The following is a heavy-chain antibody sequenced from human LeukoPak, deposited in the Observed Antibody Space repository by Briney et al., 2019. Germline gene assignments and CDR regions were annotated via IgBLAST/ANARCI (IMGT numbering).Heavy chain of an antibody. D-gene: IGHD6-13*01. Sequence: ASVKVSCKASGHTFTTFAIHWVRQAPGQSLEWMGWINAGNGNTIYSQKFQGRVTITRDTSASTAYMGLSSLRSEDTAVYYCARVYSSSRGNYFDYWGQGTLVTVSS. J-gene: IGHJ4*02. CDR2: INAGNGNT. V-gene: IGHV1-3*01. CDR3: ARVYSSSRGNYFDY. CDR1: GHTFTTFA.